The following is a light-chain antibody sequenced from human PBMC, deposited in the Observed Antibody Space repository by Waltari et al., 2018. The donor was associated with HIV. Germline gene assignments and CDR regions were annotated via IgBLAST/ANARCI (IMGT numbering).Light chain of an antibody. CDR3: LTYVSKTSTWQ. CDR1: DIDIGNYNL. J-gene: IGLJ3*02. CDR2: DVP. V-gene: IGLV2-23*02. Sequence: QSALTQPASVSGNPGQSVTITCPGTDIDIGNYNLVSWFHQHPGKAPNLLIYDVPKRPSGVSSRFSGSKSGYFASLTISGLLTEDESSYYCLTYVSKTSTWQFGGGTYLTV.